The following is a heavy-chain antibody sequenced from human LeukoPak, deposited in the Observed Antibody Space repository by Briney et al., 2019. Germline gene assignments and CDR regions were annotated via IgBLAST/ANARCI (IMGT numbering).Heavy chain of an antibody. D-gene: IGHD6-19*01. Sequence: SETLSLTCNVSGASMSSNYWSWIRQPPGKGLEWIGYIYHSGNTNFSPSLESRVTMSVDESKNQFSLRVHFVSAADTAVYYCASTRRAAVAGRFDSWGQGTLVTVSS. J-gene: IGHJ4*02. V-gene: IGHV4-4*09. CDR1: GASMSSNY. CDR2: IYHSGNT. CDR3: ASTRRAAVAGRFDS.